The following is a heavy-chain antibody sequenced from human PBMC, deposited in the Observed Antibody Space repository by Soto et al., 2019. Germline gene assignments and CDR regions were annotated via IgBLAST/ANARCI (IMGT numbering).Heavy chain of an antibody. D-gene: IGHD6-19*01. CDR3: ARDMPTVAGSVVGDY. Sequence: QVQLVQSGAEVKKPGSSVKVSCKASGGTFSSYTISWVRQAPGQGLEWMGRIIPILGIANYAQKFQGRVTITADKSTVTAYMELSSLRSEDTAVYYCARDMPTVAGSVVGDYWGQGTLVTVSS. CDR1: GGTFSSYT. V-gene: IGHV1-69*08. J-gene: IGHJ4*02. CDR2: IIPILGIA.